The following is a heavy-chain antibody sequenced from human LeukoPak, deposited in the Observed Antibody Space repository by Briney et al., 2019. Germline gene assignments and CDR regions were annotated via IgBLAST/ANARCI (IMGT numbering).Heavy chain of an antibody. J-gene: IGHJ4*02. CDR2: ISGSGNTI. V-gene: IGHV3-48*01. CDR3: AKMSGVVWFGELRLPFDS. Sequence: PGGSLRLSCAASGFTFSTYIINWVRQAPGKGLEWVSYISGSGNTIYYADSVKGRFTVSRDNAKNSLFLQMNSLRAEDTAVYYCAKMSGVVWFGELRLPFDSWGQGTLVTVSS. CDR1: GFTFSTYI. D-gene: IGHD3-10*01.